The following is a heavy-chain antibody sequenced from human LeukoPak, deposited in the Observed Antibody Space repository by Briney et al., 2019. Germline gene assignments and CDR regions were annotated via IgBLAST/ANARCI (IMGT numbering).Heavy chain of an antibody. CDR2: ISWNSGSI. CDR1: GFTFDDYA. CDR3: AASTDILTGYFWFDP. Sequence: PGRSLRLSCAASGFTFDDYAMHWVRQAPGKGLEWVSGISWNSGSIGYADSVKGRSTISRDNAKNSLYLQMNSLRAEDTALYYCAASTDILTGYFWFDPWGQGTLVTVSS. D-gene: IGHD3-9*01. J-gene: IGHJ5*02. V-gene: IGHV3-9*01.